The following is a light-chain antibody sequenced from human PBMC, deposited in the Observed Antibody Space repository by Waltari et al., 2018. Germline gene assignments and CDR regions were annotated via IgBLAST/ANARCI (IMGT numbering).Light chain of an antibody. CDR2: GAS. CDR1: QSVSTN. Sequence: ETVMTQSPATLSVSPGESAPLSCRASQSVSTNLAWYQQKPGQAPRLRIDGASTRATGIPARFSGSGSATEFTLTISSLQSEDFAVYYCQHYNNWPRTFGQGTKVEIK. J-gene: IGKJ1*01. V-gene: IGKV3-15*01. CDR3: QHYNNWPRT.